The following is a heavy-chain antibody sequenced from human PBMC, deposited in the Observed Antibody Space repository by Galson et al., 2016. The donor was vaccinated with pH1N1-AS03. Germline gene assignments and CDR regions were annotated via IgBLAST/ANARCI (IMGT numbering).Heavy chain of an antibody. CDR2: IYNGGST. CDR1: GGSIRSYY. D-gene: IGHD4-17*01. Sequence: ETLSLTCTVSGGSIRSYYWNWIRQSPGKEMEWIGYIYNGGSTNYNPSLNNRVTISLDKSKNQIFLRLSSVTTSDTAVYYCARGNYGDYGGADWGQGTLVIVSS. J-gene: IGHJ1*01. V-gene: IGHV4-59*01. CDR3: ARGNYGDYGGAD.